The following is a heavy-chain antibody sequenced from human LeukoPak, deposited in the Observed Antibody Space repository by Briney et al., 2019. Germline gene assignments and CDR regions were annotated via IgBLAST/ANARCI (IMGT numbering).Heavy chain of an antibody. J-gene: IGHJ4*02. V-gene: IGHV1-69*13. CDR1: GGTFSSHG. CDR2: IIPIFGTA. CDR3: ARAPRSWGFDC. Sequence: SVKVSFKGSGGTFSSHGISWGPQAPGPGLEWMGGIIPIFGTANYAQKFQGRVTITADESTSTAYMELSSLRSEDTAVYYCARAPRSWGFDCWGQGTLVTVSS. D-gene: IGHD7-27*01.